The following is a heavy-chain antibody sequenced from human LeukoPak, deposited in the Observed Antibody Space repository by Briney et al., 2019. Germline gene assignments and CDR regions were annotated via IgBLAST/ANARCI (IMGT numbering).Heavy chain of an antibody. V-gene: IGHV3-23*01. Sequence: GGSLRLSCAASGFTFSSYAMSWVRQAPGKGLEWVSAISGSGGSTYYADSVKGRFTISRDKSKNTLYLQMNSLRAEDTAVYYCAKDPGRRNLFDPWGQGTLVTVSS. CDR3: AKDPGRRNLFDP. J-gene: IGHJ5*02. CDR2: ISGSGGST. CDR1: GFTFSSYA.